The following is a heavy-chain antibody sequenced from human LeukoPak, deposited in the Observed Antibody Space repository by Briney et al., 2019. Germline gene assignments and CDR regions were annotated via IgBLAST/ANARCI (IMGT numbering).Heavy chain of an antibody. CDR1: GFTFDNYA. D-gene: IGHD3-9*01. V-gene: IGHV3-23*01. Sequence: PGESLRLSCAASGFTFDNYAMNWVRQAPGKGLEWVSTSSGSGLSTYYADSVRGRFTISRDNSKNTLYLQMNSLRAEDTAVYYCAKAPPTFDWLPVDYWGQGTLVTVSS. J-gene: IGHJ4*02. CDR2: SSGSGLST. CDR3: AKAPPTFDWLPVDY.